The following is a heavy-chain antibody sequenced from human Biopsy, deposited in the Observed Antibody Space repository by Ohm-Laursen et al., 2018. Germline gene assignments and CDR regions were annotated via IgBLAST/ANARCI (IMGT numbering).Heavy chain of an antibody. D-gene: IGHD4-11*01. CDR3: ARDSGIPNYGNFKYYHYYGMDV. Sequence: SETLSLTCSVSGDSVTKYYWSWIRQPPGKGLEWIGHIYYSVMTNYNPSLQSRVSISVDTSRNQVSLTLRSVTAADTAVYYCARDSGIPNYGNFKYYHYYGMDVWGQGTKVTVSS. CDR1: GDSVTKYY. V-gene: IGHV4-59*02. CDR2: IYYSVMT. J-gene: IGHJ6*02.